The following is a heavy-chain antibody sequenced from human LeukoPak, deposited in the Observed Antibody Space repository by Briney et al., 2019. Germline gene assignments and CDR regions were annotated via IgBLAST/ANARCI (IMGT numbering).Heavy chain of an antibody. CDR1: GYTFTSYG. J-gene: IGHJ4*02. Sequence: ASVRASCKASGYTFTSYGISWVRQAPGQGLEWMGWISAYNGNTDYAQKLQGRVTMTTDTSTSTAYMELRSLRSDDTAVYYCARGSLIRRGYSGYDYGNPDYWGQGTLVTVSS. V-gene: IGHV1-18*01. CDR3: ARGSLIRRGYSGYDYGNPDY. D-gene: IGHD5-12*01. CDR2: ISAYNGNT.